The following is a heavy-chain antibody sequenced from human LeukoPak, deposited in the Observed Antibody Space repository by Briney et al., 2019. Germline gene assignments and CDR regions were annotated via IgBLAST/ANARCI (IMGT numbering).Heavy chain of an antibody. CDR2: IYYSGSS. Sequence: PSETLSLTCTVSGGSISSYYWSWIRQPPGKGLEWIGYIYYSGSSNYSPSLKSRVTISVDTSKNQFSLKLSSVTAADTAVYYCARDRDSSGYYYFDYWGQGTPVTVSS. V-gene: IGHV4-59*01. CDR1: GGSISSYY. D-gene: IGHD3-22*01. CDR3: ARDRDSSGYYYFDY. J-gene: IGHJ4*02.